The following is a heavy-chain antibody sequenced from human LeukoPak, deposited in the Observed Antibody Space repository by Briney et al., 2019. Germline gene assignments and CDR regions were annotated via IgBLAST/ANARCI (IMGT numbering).Heavy chain of an antibody. J-gene: IGHJ5*02. CDR1: GYTFSSYW. CDR3: ARPTKEGSSWYWWFDP. D-gene: IGHD6-13*01. Sequence: GGSLRLSCAASGYTFSSYWMHWVRQAPGKGLVWVSRINNDGSSTSYADSVKGRFTISRDNAKDTLYLQMNSLRAEDTAVYYCARPTKEGSSWYWWFDPWGQGTLVTVSS. V-gene: IGHV3-74*01. CDR2: INNDGSST.